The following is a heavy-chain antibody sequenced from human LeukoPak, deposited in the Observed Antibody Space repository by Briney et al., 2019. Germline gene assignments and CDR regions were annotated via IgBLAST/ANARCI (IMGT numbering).Heavy chain of an antibody. Sequence: NPSQTLSLTCTVSGDSISNGNYYWTWIRQPAGKGLEWIGRLYSTGSPNYNPSLKSRVTISIDASKNQFSLKLSSVTAADTAVYYCARHVENSGYDYGLYYYYYYYMDVWGKGTTVTVSS. V-gene: IGHV4-61*02. CDR2: LYSTGSP. J-gene: IGHJ6*03. D-gene: IGHD5-12*01. CDR1: GDSISNGNYY. CDR3: ARHVENSGYDYGLYYYYYYYMDV.